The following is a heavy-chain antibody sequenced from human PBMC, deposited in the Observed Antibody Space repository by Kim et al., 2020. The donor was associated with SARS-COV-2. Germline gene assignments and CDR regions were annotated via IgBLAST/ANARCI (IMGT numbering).Heavy chain of an antibody. CDR1: GYTFTGYY. CDR3: ARVNHVGGVIERELDY. CDR2: INPNSGGT. V-gene: IGHV1-2*06. D-gene: IGHD3-16*02. Sequence: ASVKVSCKASGYTFTGYYMYWVRQAPGQGLEWMGRINPNSGGTNYAQKFQGRVTMTRDTSISTAYMELSRLRSDDTAVYYCARVNHVGGVIERELDYWGQGTRVTGSS. J-gene: IGHJ4*02.